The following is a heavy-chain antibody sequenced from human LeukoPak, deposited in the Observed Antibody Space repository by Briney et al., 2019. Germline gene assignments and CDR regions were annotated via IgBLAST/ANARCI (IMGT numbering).Heavy chain of an antibody. CDR3: VRDRAGRTFDY. CDR1: GFTFSSYA. V-gene: IGHV3-30-3*01. CDR2: ISYDGSNK. Sequence: PGGSLRLSCAASGFTFSSYAMHWVRQAPGKGLEWVAVISYDGSNKYYADSVKGRFTISRDNSKNMVYLQMNSLRAEDTAVFYCVRDRAGRTFDYWGQGTLVTVSS. J-gene: IGHJ4*02.